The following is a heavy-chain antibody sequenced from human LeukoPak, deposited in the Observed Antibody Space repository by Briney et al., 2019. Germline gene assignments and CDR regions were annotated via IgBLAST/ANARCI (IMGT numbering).Heavy chain of an antibody. CDR3: ARGPVSTHGMDV. Sequence: ASVKVSCKASGYTFTSYGINWVRQATGQGLEWMGWKNPNSGRTGFAQKFQGRLTMTMNTSISTAYMELSSLTSEDTAVYYCARGPVSTHGMDVWGQGTTVTVSS. CDR2: KNPNSGRT. V-gene: IGHV1-8*01. D-gene: IGHD2-2*01. CDR1: GYTFTSYG. J-gene: IGHJ6*02.